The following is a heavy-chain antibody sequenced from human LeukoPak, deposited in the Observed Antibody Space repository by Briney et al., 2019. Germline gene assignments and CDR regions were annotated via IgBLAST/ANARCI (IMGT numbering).Heavy chain of an antibody. J-gene: IGHJ5*02. D-gene: IGHD3-9*01. CDR2: VYYSGST. V-gene: IGHV4-30-4*01. CDR3: ARVYNYDIFPPRKGSVGYNWFDP. CDR1: GGSISSGDYY. Sequence: PSQTLSLTCTVSGGSISSGDYYWSWIRQPPGKGLEWIGYVYYSGSTYYNPSLKSRVTISVDTSKNQSSLKLSSVTAADTAVYYCARVYNYDIFPPRKGSVGYNWFDPWGQGTLVTVSS.